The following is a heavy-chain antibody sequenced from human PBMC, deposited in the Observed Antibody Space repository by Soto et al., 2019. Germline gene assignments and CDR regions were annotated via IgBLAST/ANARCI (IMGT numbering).Heavy chain of an antibody. Sequence: QVQLVQSGTEVKKPGASMKISCKASGFTFTNYYMHWVSQAPGQGLEWMGILNPTDGTTTYAEKFRGRVTMTRDTSTSTVYLELSSLTSEDTAVFYCARAPPNDGWFDPWGQGTLVIVSS. D-gene: IGHD1-1*01. CDR1: GFTFTNYY. CDR2: LNPTDGTT. V-gene: IGHV1-46*01. J-gene: IGHJ5*02. CDR3: ARAPPNDGWFDP.